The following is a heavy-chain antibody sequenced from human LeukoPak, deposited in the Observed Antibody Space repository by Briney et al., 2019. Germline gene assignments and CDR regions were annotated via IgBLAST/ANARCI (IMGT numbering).Heavy chain of an antibody. J-gene: IGHJ4*02. D-gene: IGHD5-18*01. V-gene: IGHV1-46*01. CDR3: ARGLRSYGFDY. Sequence: GASVKVSCKASGGTFSSYAINWVRQAPGQGLEWMGIINPSGGSTSYAQKFQGRVTMTRDTSTSTVYMELSSLRSEDTAVYYCARGLRSYGFDYWGQGTLVTVSS. CDR1: GGTFSSYA. CDR2: INPSGGST.